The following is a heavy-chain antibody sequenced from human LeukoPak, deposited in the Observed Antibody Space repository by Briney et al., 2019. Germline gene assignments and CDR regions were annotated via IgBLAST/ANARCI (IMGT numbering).Heavy chain of an antibody. CDR2: INPNSGGT. CDR3: ARGDFLGDIVVVPAALDY. Sequence: ASVKVSCNASGYTFTGYYMHWVRQAPGQGLEWMGWINPNSGGTNYAQKFQGRVTMTRDTSISTAYMELSRLRSDDAAVDYCARGDFLGDIVVVPAALDYWGQGTLVTVSS. V-gene: IGHV1-2*02. J-gene: IGHJ4*02. CDR1: GYTFTGYY. D-gene: IGHD2-2*01.